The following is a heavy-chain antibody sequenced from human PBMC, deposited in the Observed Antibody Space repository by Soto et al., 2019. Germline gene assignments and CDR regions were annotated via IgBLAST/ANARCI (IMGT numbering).Heavy chain of an antibody. CDR1: GFTFDDYG. Sequence: GGSLRLSCAASGFTFDDYGMSWVRQAPGKGLEWVSGINWNGGSTGYADSVKGRFTISRDNAKNSLYLQMNSLRAEDTALYYCARGDYRYYYYGMDVWGQGTTVTVSS. J-gene: IGHJ6*02. D-gene: IGHD3-10*01. V-gene: IGHV3-20*04. CDR2: INWNGGST. CDR3: ARGDYRYYYYGMDV.